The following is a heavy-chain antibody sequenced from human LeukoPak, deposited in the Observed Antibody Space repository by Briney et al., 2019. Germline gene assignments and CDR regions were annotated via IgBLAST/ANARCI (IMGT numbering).Heavy chain of an antibody. D-gene: IGHD1-7*01. J-gene: IGHJ5*02. Sequence: ASVKVSCKASGYTFTSYGISWVRQAPGQGLEWMGWISAYNGNTNYAQKLQGRVTMTTDTSTSTAYMELRSLRSDDTAVYYCARDQTMYNWNYGWFDPWGQGTLVTVSS. CDR1: GYTFTSYG. V-gene: IGHV1-18*01. CDR2: ISAYNGNT. CDR3: ARDQTMYNWNYGWFDP.